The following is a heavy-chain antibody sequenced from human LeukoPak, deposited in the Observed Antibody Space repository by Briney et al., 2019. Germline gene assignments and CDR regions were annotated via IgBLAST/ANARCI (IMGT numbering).Heavy chain of an antibody. CDR3: AKDLRGYSYGYQIDY. CDR1: GFTFSSYA. V-gene: IGHV3-23*01. D-gene: IGHD5-18*01. J-gene: IGHJ4*02. CDR2: ISGSGGST. Sequence: GGSLRLSCAASGFTFSSYAMSWVRQPPGKGLEWVSAISGSGGSTYYADSVKGRFTISRDNSKNTLYLQMNSLRAEDTAVYYCAKDLRGYSYGYQIDYWGQGTLVTVSS.